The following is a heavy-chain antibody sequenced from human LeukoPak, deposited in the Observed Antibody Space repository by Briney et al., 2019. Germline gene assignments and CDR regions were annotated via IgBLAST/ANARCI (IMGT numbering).Heavy chain of an antibody. J-gene: IGHJ4*02. V-gene: IGHV4-30-4*01. Sequence: SETLSLTCTVSGVSISSGDYYWSWIRQPSGKGLECIGYIYYSGSTYYNPSLKSRVTISVDTSKNQFSLKLTSVTAADTAVYYCARWVGGYSYGYDYWGQGTLVTASS. CDR1: GVSISSGDYY. D-gene: IGHD5-18*01. CDR2: IYYSGST. CDR3: ARWVGGYSYGYDY.